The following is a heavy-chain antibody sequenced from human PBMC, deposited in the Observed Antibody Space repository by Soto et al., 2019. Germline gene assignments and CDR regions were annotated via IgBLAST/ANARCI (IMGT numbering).Heavy chain of an antibody. J-gene: IGHJ6*02. CDR3: ADPGSTDLDV. V-gene: IGHV3-30*03. CDR2: ISRDGTKA. Sequence: QVRLVESGGGVVQPGWSLRLSCAASGFAFSTYSMHWVRQAPGKGLEWVAVISRDGTKADYAASVKGRFTISRDNSKNMLYLQMNSLRAEDTAVYYCADPGSTDLDVWGQGTTVTVSS. D-gene: IGHD3-10*01. CDR1: GFAFSTYS.